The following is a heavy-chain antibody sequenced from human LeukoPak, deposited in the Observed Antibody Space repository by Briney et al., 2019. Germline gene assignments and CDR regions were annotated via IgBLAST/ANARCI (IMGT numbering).Heavy chain of an antibody. CDR3: AKGQLYSSSWGDY. V-gene: IGHV3-30-3*02. CDR2: ISSDGTTK. J-gene: IGHJ4*02. Sequence: PGGSLRLSCAASGFTFSTSPMHWVRQAPGMGLEWVSVISSDGTTKFYADSVKGRFTISRDNSKNTLYLQMNSLRAEDTAVYYCAKGQLYSSSWGDYWGQGTLVTVSS. D-gene: IGHD6-13*01. CDR1: GFTFSTSP.